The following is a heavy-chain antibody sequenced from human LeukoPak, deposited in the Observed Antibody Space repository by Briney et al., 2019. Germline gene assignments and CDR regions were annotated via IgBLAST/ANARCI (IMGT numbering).Heavy chain of an antibody. CDR2: VSGNGHHT. CDR1: GFTFTTYA. Sequence: PGGSLRLSCAASGFTFTTYAMSWVRQASGKGLEWVSSVSGNGHHTYYADSVKGRFTVSRDNTKNTLFLQMNSLRAEDTAIYYCARDQYSGTFPYYFGYWGQGTLVTVSS. D-gene: IGHD1-26*01. CDR3: ARDQYSGTFPYYFGY. V-gene: IGHV3-23*01. J-gene: IGHJ4*02.